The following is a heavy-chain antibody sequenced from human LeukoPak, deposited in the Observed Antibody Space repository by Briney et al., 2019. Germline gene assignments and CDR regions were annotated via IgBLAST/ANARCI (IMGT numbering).Heavy chain of an antibody. J-gene: IGHJ4*02. CDR2: INHSGST. D-gene: IGHD4-17*01. V-gene: IGHV4-34*01. Sequence: SETLSLTCAVYGGSFSGYYWSWIRQPPGKGLEWIGEINHSGSTNYNPSLKSRVTMSVGTSKNQFSLKLSSVTAADTAVYYCAREKGDYGDLDYWGQGTLVTVSS. CDR1: GGSFSGYY. CDR3: AREKGDYGDLDY.